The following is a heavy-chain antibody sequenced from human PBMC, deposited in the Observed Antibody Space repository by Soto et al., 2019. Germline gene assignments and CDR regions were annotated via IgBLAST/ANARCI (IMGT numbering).Heavy chain of an antibody. CDR2: ISYDGSNK. CDR1: GFTFSSYG. CDR3: AKDPFKTGTVPYFDY. J-gene: IGHJ4*02. Sequence: GGSLRLSCAASGFTFSSYGMHWVRQAPGKGLEWVAVISYDGSNKYYADSVKGRFTISRDNSKNTLYLQMNSLRAEDTAVYYCAKDPFKTGTVPYFDYWGQGTLVTVSS. V-gene: IGHV3-30*18. D-gene: IGHD1-1*01.